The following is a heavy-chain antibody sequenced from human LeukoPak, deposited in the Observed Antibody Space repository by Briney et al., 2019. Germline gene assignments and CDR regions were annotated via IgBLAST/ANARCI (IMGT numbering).Heavy chain of an antibody. J-gene: IGHJ4*02. V-gene: IGHV3-74*01. CDR3: ARGLGTYDSSDLTWPMISF. D-gene: IGHD3-22*01. CDR1: GFTFSSYW. Sequence: PGGSLRLSCAASGFTFSSYWMHWVRQAPGKGLVWVSRINSDGSSTSYADSVKGRFTISRDNAKNTLYLQMSSLRYEDTAVYYCARGLGTYDSSDLTWPMISFWGQGTLVTVSS. CDR2: INSDGSST.